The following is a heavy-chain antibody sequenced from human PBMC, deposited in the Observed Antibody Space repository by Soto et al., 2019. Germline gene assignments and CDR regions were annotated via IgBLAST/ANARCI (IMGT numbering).Heavy chain of an antibody. CDR1: GGSFSGYY. Sequence: SETLSLTCAVYGGSFSGYYWSWIRQPPGKGLEWIGEINHSGSTNYNPSLKSRVTISVDTSKNQFSLKLSSVTAADTAVYYCAGGNTMVRGVTWFDPWGQGNLVTVAS. CDR2: INHSGST. D-gene: IGHD3-10*01. CDR3: AGGNTMVRGVTWFDP. V-gene: IGHV4-34*01. J-gene: IGHJ5*02.